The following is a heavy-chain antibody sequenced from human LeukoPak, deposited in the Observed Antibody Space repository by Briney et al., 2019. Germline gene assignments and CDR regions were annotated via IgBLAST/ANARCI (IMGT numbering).Heavy chain of an antibody. CDR3: ARMVRGVFDY. CDR2: IYHSGST. J-gene: IGHJ4*02. D-gene: IGHD3-10*01. V-gene: IGHV4-30-2*02. CDR1: GGSISSGGYS. Sequence: SQTLSLTCAVSGGSISSGGYSWRWIRQPPGKGLEWIGYIYHSGSTYYNPSLKSRVTISVDTSKNQFSLKLSSVTAADTAVYYCARMVRGVFDYWGQGTLVTVSS.